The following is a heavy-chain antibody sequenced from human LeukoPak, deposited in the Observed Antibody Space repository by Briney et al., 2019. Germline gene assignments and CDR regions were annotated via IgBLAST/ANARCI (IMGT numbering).Heavy chain of an antibody. CDR1: GGSISSSSYY. D-gene: IGHD3-3*01. Sequence: PSETLSLTCTVSGGSISSSSYYWGWIRQPPGKGLERIGSIYYSGSTYYNPSLKSRVTISVDTSKNQFSLKLSSVTAADTAVYYCARHAPGRESIFGVVPEGWFDPWGQGTLVTVSS. J-gene: IGHJ5*02. V-gene: IGHV4-39*01. CDR2: IYYSGST. CDR3: ARHAPGRESIFGVVPEGWFDP.